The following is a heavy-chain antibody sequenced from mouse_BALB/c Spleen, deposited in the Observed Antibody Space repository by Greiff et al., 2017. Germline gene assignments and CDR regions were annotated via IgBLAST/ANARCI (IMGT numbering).Heavy chain of an antibody. J-gene: IGHJ4*01. CDR3: ARDYYGNAMDY. D-gene: IGHD1-1*01. Sequence: VNLVESGPGLVAPSQSLSITCTVSGFSLTSYGVHWVRQPPGKGLEWLGVIWAGGSTNYNSALMSRLSISKDNSKSQVFLKMNSLQTDDTAMYYCARDYYGNAMDYWGQGTSVTVSS. CDR2: IWAGGST. CDR1: GFSLTSYG. V-gene: IGHV2-9*02.